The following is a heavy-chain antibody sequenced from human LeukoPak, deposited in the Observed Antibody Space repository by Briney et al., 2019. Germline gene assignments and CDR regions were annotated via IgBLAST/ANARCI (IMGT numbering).Heavy chain of an antibody. CDR3: ARAITFGSGRYTYYYYYYYMDV. Sequence: ASVKVSCKASGYTFTGYYMHWVRQAPGQGLEWMGWINPNSGGTNYAQKFQGRVTMTRDTSISTAYMELSRLRSDDTAVYYCARAITFGSGRYTYYYYYYYMDVWGKGTTVTVSS. J-gene: IGHJ6*03. D-gene: IGHD3-10*01. CDR1: GYTFTGYY. CDR2: INPNSGGT. V-gene: IGHV1-2*02.